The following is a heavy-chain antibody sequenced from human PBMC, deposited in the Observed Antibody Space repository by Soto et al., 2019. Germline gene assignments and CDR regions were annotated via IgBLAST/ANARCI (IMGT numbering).Heavy chain of an antibody. CDR2: ITSNSVYV. Sequence: EVQLVESGGGLVKPGGSLRLSCAVSGFTFSDFDMSWVRQAPGKGLEWVSSITSNSVYVYYADSLKGRFTISRDNDKSSLYLQMNSLRADDTAVYYCARDLSGGNYYYHGLDVWGQGTTVTVSS. J-gene: IGHJ6*02. CDR1: GFTFSDFD. CDR3: ARDLSGGNYYYHGLDV. V-gene: IGHV3-21*01. D-gene: IGHD1-26*01.